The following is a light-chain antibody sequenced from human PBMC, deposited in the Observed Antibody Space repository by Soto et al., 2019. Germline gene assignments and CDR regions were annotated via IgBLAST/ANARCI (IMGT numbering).Light chain of an antibody. CDR3: LQYNIYPLS. CDR1: QSINRW. V-gene: IGKV1-5*03. J-gene: IGKJ4*01. Sequence: DIQMTQSPSTLSASVGDRVTITCRASQSINRWLAWYQQRPGKAPKILIHKASSLEAGVPSRFSGSDSGTEFTLTISSAQPDDVATYFCLQYNIYPLSFGGGTKVEIK. CDR2: KAS.